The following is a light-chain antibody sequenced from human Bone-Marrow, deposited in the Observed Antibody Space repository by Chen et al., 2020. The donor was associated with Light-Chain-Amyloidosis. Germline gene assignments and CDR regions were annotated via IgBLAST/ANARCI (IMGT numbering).Light chain of an antibody. CDR2: EVT. J-gene: IGLJ1*01. CDR3: SADTITNTLV. CDR1: SSDVGGDNH. Sequence: QSALTQPASVSGSPGQSITISCTGTSSDVGGDNHVSWYQQHPDKAPKLMIYEVTNRPSWVPDRCSGSKSDITASLTIAGLQTEDEADYFCSADTITNTLVFGSGTRVTVL. V-gene: IGLV2-14*01.